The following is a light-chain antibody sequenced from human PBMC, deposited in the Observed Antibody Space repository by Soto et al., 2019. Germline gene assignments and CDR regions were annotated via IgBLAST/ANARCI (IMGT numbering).Light chain of an antibody. V-gene: IGKV3-20*01. CDR1: QSVSSNF. J-gene: IGKJ4*01. CDR2: GAS. Sequence: EIVLTQSPGTLSLSPGERTTLSCRASQSVSSNFFAWYQLKPGQAPRLLIYGASRRATGIPERFSGRGSGTDCTLTINRLEPEDFAVYFCQQYGSSPLTFGGGTKVDIK. CDR3: QQYGSSPLT.